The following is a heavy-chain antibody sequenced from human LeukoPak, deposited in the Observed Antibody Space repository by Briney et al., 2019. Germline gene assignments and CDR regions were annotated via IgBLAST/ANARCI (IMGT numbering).Heavy chain of an antibody. V-gene: IGHV3-74*01. D-gene: IGHD1-26*01. CDR1: GFTFSSYW. CDR3: ARDVIVGATTIIPFDY. CDR2: INSDGSST. J-gene: IGHJ4*02. Sequence: GGSLRLSCAASGFTFSSYWMNWVRQAPGKGLVWVSRINSDGSSTSYADSVKGRFTISRDNAKNTLYLQMNSLRAEDTAVYYCARDVIVGATTIIPFDYWGQGTLVTVSS.